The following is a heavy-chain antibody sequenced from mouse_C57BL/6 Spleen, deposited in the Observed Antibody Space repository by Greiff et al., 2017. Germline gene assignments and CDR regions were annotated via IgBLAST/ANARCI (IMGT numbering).Heavy chain of an antibody. V-gene: IGHV5-6*01. CDR1: GFTFSSYG. J-gene: IGHJ2*01. Sequence: EVHLVESGGDLVKPGGSLTLSCAASGFTFSSYGMSWVRQTPDKRLEWVATISSGGSYTYYPDSVKGRFTISRDNAKNTLYLQMSSLKSEDTAMYYCARDYYGSSYDYWGQGTTLTVAS. CDR3: ARDYYGSSYDY. CDR2: ISSGGSYT. D-gene: IGHD1-1*01.